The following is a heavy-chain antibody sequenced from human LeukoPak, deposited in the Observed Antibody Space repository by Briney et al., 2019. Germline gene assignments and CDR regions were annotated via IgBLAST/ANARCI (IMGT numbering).Heavy chain of an antibody. Sequence: GGSLRLSCAASGFTFSSYCMHWVRQAPGKGLVWVSRINSDGSAPGYADSVKGRFTISRDNSKNTLYLQMNSLRAEDTPVYYCAKVGVVVPAWGQGTLVTVSS. CDR1: GFTFSSYC. CDR2: INSDGSAP. D-gene: IGHD2-2*01. CDR3: AKVGVVVPA. V-gene: IGHV3-74*01. J-gene: IGHJ4*02.